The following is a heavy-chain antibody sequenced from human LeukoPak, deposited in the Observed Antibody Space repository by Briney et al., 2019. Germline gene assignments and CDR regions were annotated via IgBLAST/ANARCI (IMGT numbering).Heavy chain of an antibody. Sequence: GGSLRLSCAASGFTFSDYYMSWIRQAPGKGLEWVSYISSSGSTIYYADSVKGRFTISRDNAKNSLYLQMNGLRAEDTAVYYCARDGGITFGGVIVMGYYYYGMDVWGQGTRSPSP. CDR2: ISSSGSTI. CDR3: ARDGGITFGGVIVMGYYYYGMDV. CDR1: GFTFSDYY. V-gene: IGHV3-11*01. D-gene: IGHD3-16*02. J-gene: IGHJ6*02.